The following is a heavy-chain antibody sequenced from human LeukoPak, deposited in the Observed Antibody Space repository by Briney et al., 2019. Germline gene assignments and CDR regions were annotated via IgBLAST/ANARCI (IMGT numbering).Heavy chain of an antibody. V-gene: IGHV3-7*01. CDR3: ARDLGGYSYGDDAFDI. D-gene: IGHD5-18*01. CDR2: IKKDGSEK. Sequence: QPGGSLRLSCAASGFTFSTSWMSWVRQAPGKGLEWVANIKKDGSEKYYVDSVKGRFTISRDNAKNSLYLQMNSLRAEDTAVYYCARDLGGYSYGDDAFDIWGQGTMVTVSS. J-gene: IGHJ3*02. CDR1: GFTFSTSW.